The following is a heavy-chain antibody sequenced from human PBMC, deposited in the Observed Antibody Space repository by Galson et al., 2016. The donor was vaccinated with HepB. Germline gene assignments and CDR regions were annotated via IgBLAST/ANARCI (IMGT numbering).Heavy chain of an antibody. CDR1: GLSLSPYA. D-gene: IGHD4-17*01. J-gene: IGHJ3*02. V-gene: IGHV3-23*01. CDR3: AKDRLSGHGDYSWGIFDI. CDR2: ISASGGSK. Sequence: SLRLSCAGSGLSLSPYAMSWGRQAPGEGLEWVSGISASGGSKAYAESVRGRVIISRDTSNNKLFLQMNSLTTEDTAIYFCAKDRLSGHGDYSWGIFDIWGRGTEVTVSS.